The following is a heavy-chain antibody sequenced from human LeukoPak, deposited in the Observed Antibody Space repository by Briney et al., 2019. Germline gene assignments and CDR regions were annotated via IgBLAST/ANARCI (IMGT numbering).Heavy chain of an antibody. CDR1: GFTFSNYE. D-gene: IGHD3-22*01. V-gene: IGHV3-48*03. CDR3: ARDFYSSFGFDY. CDR2: ISSTGTTI. J-gene: IGHJ4*02. Sequence: AGGSLRLSCTASGFTFSNYEMNWVRQAPGKGLEWVSYISSTGTTIHYADSVRGRFTISRDNAKNSLYLQMNSLRAEDTAVYYCARDFYSSFGFDYWGQGTLVTVSS.